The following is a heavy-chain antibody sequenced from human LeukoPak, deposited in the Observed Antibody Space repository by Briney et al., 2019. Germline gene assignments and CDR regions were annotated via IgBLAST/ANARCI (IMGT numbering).Heavy chain of an antibody. Sequence: GGSLRLSCAASGFTFSSYGMHWVRQAPGKGLEWVAFIRYDGSDKYYADSVKGRFTISRDNSRNTLYLQMNSLRAEDTAVYYCARRYCSSTSCFFDYWGQGTLVTVSS. CDR2: IRYDGSDK. CDR3: ARRYCSSTSCFFDY. V-gene: IGHV3-30*02. J-gene: IGHJ4*02. D-gene: IGHD2-2*01. CDR1: GFTFSSYG.